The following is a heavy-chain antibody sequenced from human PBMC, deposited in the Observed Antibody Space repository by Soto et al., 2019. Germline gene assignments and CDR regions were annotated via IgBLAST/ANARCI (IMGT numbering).Heavy chain of an antibody. CDR3: AREGGVTGMTTILAY. CDR1: GGTFGHNG. CDR2: IIPVYGTV. Sequence: QVKLVQSGTEVTKPGSSVQVSCQLSGGTFGHNGISWVRQVPGQGREWLGGIIPVYGTVNYALKVLGKVSITADKSTSTAYMELSGLRPEDTALDFCAREGGVTGMTTILAYWGQGTLIHVSS. D-gene: IGHD1-1*01. J-gene: IGHJ4*02. V-gene: IGHV1-69*14.